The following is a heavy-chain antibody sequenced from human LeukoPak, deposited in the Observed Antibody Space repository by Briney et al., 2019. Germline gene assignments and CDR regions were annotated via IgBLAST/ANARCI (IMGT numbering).Heavy chain of an antibody. CDR3: ARDPGLQADY. Sequence: GGSLRLSCAASGFTFSSYGMHWVRQAPGKGLEWVAFIRYDGSNKYYADSVKGRFTISRDNSKNTLYLQMNSLRAEDTAVYYCARDPGLQADYWGQGTLVTVSS. J-gene: IGHJ4*02. CDR2: IRYDGSNK. CDR1: GFTFSSYG. V-gene: IGHV3-30*02. D-gene: IGHD5-24*01.